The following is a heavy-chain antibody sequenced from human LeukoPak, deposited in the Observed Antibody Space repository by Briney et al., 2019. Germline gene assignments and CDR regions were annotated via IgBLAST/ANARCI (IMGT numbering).Heavy chain of an antibody. Sequence: HPGGSLRLSCAASGFSVRSNYMSWVRQAPGKGLEWVSVIYNGGSTHYADSVKGRFTISRDNSKNTLYLQMNSLRAEDTAVYYCAKDQIVVVPAALDYWGQGTLVTVSS. V-gene: IGHV3-66*01. D-gene: IGHD2-2*01. J-gene: IGHJ4*02. CDR3: AKDQIVVVPAALDY. CDR2: IYNGGST. CDR1: GFSVRSNY.